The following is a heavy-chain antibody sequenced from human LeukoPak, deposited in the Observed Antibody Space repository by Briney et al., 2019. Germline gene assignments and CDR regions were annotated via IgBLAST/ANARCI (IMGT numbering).Heavy chain of an antibody. CDR1: GGSFSGYY. V-gene: IGHV4-34*01. Sequence: SETLSLTCAVYGGSFSGYYWSWIRQPPGKGLEWIGEINHSGSTNYNPSLKSRVTISVDTSKNQFSLKLSSVTAADTAVYYCAGGITMVRGVIRCGMDVWGRGTTVTVSS. J-gene: IGHJ6*04. CDR3: AGGITMVRGVIRCGMDV. D-gene: IGHD3-10*01. CDR2: INHSGST.